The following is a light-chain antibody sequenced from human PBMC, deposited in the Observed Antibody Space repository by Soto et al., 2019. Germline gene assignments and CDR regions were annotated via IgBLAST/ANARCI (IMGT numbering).Light chain of an antibody. J-gene: IGKJ1*01. CDR3: QQYNNWPPRWT. V-gene: IGKV3-20*01. CDR1: QSVSSSY. CDR2: GAS. Sequence: EIVLTQSPGTLSLSPGGRAPLSCRARQSVSSSYLAWSQQKPGQAPRLLIYGASSRATGIPDRFSGSGSGTDFTLTISRLEPEDFAVYYCQQYNNWPPRWTFGQGTKVDIK.